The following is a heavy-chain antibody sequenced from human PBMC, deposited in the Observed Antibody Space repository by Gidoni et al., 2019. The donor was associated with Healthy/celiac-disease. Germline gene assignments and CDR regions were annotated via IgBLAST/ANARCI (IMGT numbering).Heavy chain of an antibody. D-gene: IGHD3-22*01. V-gene: IGHV3-7*01. CDR3: ARDAYGDRYYYDSSGYYSYYFDY. CDR2: IKQDGSEK. J-gene: IGHJ4*02. Sequence: EVQLVESGGGLVQPGGSLRLSCAASGFTFSSYWMIWVRQAPGKGREWVANIKQDGSEKYYVDSVKGRFTISRDNAKNSLYLQMNSLRAEDTAVYYCARDAYGDRYYYDSSGYYSYYFDYWGQGTLVTVSS. CDR1: GFTFSSYW.